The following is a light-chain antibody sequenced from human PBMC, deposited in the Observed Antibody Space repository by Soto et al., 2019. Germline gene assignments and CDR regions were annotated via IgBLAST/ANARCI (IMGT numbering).Light chain of an antibody. J-gene: IGKJ4*01. CDR1: ESVSSTY. Sequence: ESVLTQSPGTLSLSPGERATLCCRASESVSSTYLAWYQHKPGRAPRLLIYGASSRATGIPDRFSGSGSGTDFTLTISRLEPEDFAVYYCQQYGSSPRALTFGGGTKVDI. CDR3: QQYGSSPRALT. V-gene: IGKV3-20*01. CDR2: GAS.